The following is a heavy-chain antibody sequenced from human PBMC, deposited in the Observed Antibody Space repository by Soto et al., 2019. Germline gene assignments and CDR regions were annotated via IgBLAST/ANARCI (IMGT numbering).Heavy chain of an antibody. V-gene: IGHV1-69*01. Sequence: QVQLVQSGAEVKKPGSSVKVSCKASGGTFSSYAISWVRQAHGQGLEWRGGIIPVFGTANYAQKCQGRVTITADASTSTAYIELSSRRSEDTAVYFCAREAGATLNWFDPWGQGTLVTVAS. CDR1: GGTFSSYA. CDR3: AREAGATLNWFDP. CDR2: IIPVFGTA. D-gene: IGHD1-26*01. J-gene: IGHJ5*02.